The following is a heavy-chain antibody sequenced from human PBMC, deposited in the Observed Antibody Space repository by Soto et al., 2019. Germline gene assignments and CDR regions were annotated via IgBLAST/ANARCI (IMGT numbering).Heavy chain of an antibody. CDR3: ARGICSGGSCYPLPRTYFCVMDV. D-gene: IGHD2-15*01. CDR2: IIPIFGTA. V-gene: IGHV1-69*01. CDR1: GGTFSSYA. J-gene: IGHJ6*02. Sequence: QVQLVQSGAEVKKPGSSVKVSCKASGGTFSSYAISWVRQAPGQGLEWMGGIIPIFGTANYAQKFQGRVTITADECTSTAYMELSSLRSEDTAVYYCARGICSGGSCYPLPRTYFCVMDVWGQGTTVTVSS.